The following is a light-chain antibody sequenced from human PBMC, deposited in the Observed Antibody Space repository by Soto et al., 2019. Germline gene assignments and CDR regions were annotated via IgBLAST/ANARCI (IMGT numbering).Light chain of an antibody. CDR2: EVT. CDR1: RSDVGGYNY. Sequence: QSVLTQPASVSGAPGHSFTISCTGTRSDVGGYNYVSWYQQHPGKAPKLMIYEVTNRPSGVSNRFSGSKSGNTASLTISGLQAEDEADYYCSSYTSSSPYVFGTGTKVTVL. CDR3: SSYTSSSPYV. V-gene: IGLV2-14*01. J-gene: IGLJ1*01.